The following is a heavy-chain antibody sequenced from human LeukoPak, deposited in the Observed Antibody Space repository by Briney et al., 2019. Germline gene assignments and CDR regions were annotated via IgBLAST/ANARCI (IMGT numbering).Heavy chain of an antibody. J-gene: IGHJ4*02. D-gene: IGHD3-9*01. Sequence: PGGSLRLSCAASGFTFSSYSMNWVRQAPGKGLEWVSYISSSSSTIYYADSVKGRFTTSRDNAKNSLYLQMNSLRAEDTAVYYCANFEGYDILAPLDYWGQGTLVTVSS. CDR2: ISSSSSTI. V-gene: IGHV3-48*01. CDR3: ANFEGYDILAPLDY. CDR1: GFTFSSYS.